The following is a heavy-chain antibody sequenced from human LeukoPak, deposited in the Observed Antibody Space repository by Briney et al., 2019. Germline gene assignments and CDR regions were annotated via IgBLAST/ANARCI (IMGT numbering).Heavy chain of an antibody. D-gene: IGHD2-2*01. Sequence: PSETLSLTCTVSGGSLSSSTYYWGWLRQPPGKGLEWIGSISYGGSTYYNSSLKDRVTISVDTSKNQFSLKLNSVTAADTAVYYCARPLVPAATTGFDYWGQGTLVTVSS. CDR2: ISYGGST. CDR3: ARPLVPAATTGFDY. V-gene: IGHV4-39*01. J-gene: IGHJ4*02. CDR1: GGSLSSSTYY.